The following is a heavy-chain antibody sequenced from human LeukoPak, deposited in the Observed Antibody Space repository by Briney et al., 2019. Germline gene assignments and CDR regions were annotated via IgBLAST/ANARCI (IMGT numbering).Heavy chain of an antibody. D-gene: IGHD3-22*01. CDR3: ARGPPHYYDSSGYYP. J-gene: IGHJ5*02. CDR1: GYTFTSYD. Sequence: ASVKVSCKASGYTFTSYDINWERQATGQGLELMGWMNPNSGNTGYAQKFQGRVTMTRNTSISTAYMELSSLRSEDTAVYYCARGPPHYYDSSGYYPWGQGTLVTVSS. CDR2: MNPNSGNT. V-gene: IGHV1-8*01.